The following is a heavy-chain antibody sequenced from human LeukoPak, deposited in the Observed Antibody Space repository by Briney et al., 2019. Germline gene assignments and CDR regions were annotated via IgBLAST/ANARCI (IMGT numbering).Heavy chain of an antibody. Sequence: GGSLRLFCAASGFTFSSYAMSWVRQAPGKGLEWVSAISGSGGSTYYADSVEGRFTISRDNSKNTLYLQMNSLRAEDTAVYYCAKDWRYDYSNYGGDYWGPGTLVTVSS. V-gene: IGHV3-23*01. CDR2: ISGSGGST. CDR3: AKDWRYDYSNYGGDY. D-gene: IGHD4-11*01. J-gene: IGHJ4*02. CDR1: GFTFSSYA.